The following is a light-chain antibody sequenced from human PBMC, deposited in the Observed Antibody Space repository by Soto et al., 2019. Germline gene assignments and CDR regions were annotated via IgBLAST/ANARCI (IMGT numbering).Light chain of an antibody. Sequence: LTQPPSASGSPGQSVTISCTGTSSDVVGYNYVSWYQQHPGKAPKLMIYEVSKRPSGVPDRFSGSKSGNTASLTVSGLQADDEADYYCSSYAGSNNFGVFGHGTKVTV. CDR3: SSYAGSNNFGV. CDR1: SSDVVGYNY. J-gene: IGLJ1*01. CDR2: EVS. V-gene: IGLV2-8*01.